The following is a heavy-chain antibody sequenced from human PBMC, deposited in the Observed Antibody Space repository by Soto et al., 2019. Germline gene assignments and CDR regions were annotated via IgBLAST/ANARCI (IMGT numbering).Heavy chain of an antibody. CDR3: ARDRGSYGLDY. CDR2: ISANNGNT. Sequence: QVQLVQSGAEVKKPGASVKVSCKASGYTFTSYGISWVRQAPGQGLEWMGWISANNGNTNYAQKLQGRVTMTTDTSSSTAYRELRSLRSGDTGVYYCARDRGSYGLDYWGQGTLVTVSS. V-gene: IGHV1-18*01. CDR1: GYTFTSYG. D-gene: IGHD1-26*01. J-gene: IGHJ4*02.